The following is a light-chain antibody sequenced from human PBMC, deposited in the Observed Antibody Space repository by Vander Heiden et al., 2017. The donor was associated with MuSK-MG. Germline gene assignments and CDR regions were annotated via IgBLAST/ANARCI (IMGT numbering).Light chain of an antibody. CDR2: GAS. CDR3: QQYGSEPYT. CDR1: QSVSSGY. J-gene: IGKJ2*01. V-gene: IGKV3-20*01. Sequence: DMVLTQSPGTLSLSPGERATVSCRASQSVSSGYLAWYQQKPGQAPRLLIYGASSRATDIPDRFSGSGSGTDVTLTISRLEPEDVAVDDCQQYGSEPYTCGQGTKLEIK.